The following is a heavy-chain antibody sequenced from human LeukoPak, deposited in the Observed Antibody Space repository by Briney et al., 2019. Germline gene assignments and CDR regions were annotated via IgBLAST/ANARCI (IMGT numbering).Heavy chain of an antibody. CDR2: IKQDGSEK. V-gene: IGHV3-7*01. D-gene: IGHD3-10*01. CDR1: GFTFSSYA. Sequence: GGSLRLSCAASGFTFSSYAMSWVRQAPGKGLEWVANIKQDGSEKYYVDSVKGRFTISRDNAKNSLYLQMNSLRAEDTAVYYCARLPRITMVRGVLYWGQGTLVTVSS. CDR3: ARLPRITMVRGVLY. J-gene: IGHJ4*02.